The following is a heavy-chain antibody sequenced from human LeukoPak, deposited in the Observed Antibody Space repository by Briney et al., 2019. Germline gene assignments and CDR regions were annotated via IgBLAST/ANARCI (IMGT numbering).Heavy chain of an antibody. CDR3: ARQGWELLRPYFDY. V-gene: IGHV4-59*08. CDR1: GDSISSYY. CDR2: IYYSGST. D-gene: IGHD1-26*01. J-gene: IGHJ4*02. Sequence: KPSETLSLTCTVSGDSISSYYWSWIRQPPGKGLEWIGYIYYSGSTNYNPSLKSRVTISVDTSKNQFSLKLSSVTAADTAVYYCARQGWELLRPYFDYWGQGTLVTVSS.